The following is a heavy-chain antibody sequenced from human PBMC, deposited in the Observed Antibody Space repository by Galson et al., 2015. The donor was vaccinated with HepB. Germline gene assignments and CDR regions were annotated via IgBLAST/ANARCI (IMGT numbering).Heavy chain of an antibody. V-gene: IGHV3-30*02. J-gene: IGHJ5*02. CDR2: IRYDGSNK. D-gene: IGHD6-13*01. CDR3: AKGRYSSSWRDKNWFDP. CDR1: GFTFSSYG. Sequence: SLRLSCAASGFTFSSYGMHWVRQAPGKGLEWVAFIRYDGSNKYYADSVKGRFTISRDNSKNTLYLQMNSLRAEDTAVYYCAKGRYSSSWRDKNWFDPWGQGTLVTVSS.